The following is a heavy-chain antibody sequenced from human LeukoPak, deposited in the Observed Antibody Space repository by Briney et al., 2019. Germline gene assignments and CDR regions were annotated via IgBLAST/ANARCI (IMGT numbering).Heavy chain of an antibody. J-gene: IGHJ6*03. CDR2: IRYDGSNK. Sequence: PGGSLRLSCAASGFTFSSYGMHWVRQAPGKGLEWVAFIRYDGSNKYYADSVKGRFTISRDNSKNTLYLQMDSLRAEDTAVYYCAKLGLGDYDSSGYYWGQEPKYYYYYYMDVWGKGTTVTISS. V-gene: IGHV3-30*02. CDR1: GFTFSSYG. D-gene: IGHD3-22*01. CDR3: AKLGLGDYDSSGYYWGQEPKYYYYYYMDV.